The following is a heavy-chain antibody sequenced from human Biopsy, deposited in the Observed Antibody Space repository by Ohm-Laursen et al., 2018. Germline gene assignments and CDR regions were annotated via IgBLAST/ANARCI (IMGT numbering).Heavy chain of an antibody. V-gene: IGHV1-2*02. CDR1: GFSFTGYY. CDR2: ISPKSGGT. Sequence: SVKVSCKASGFSFTGYYIHWVRQAPGQGLEWMGWISPKSGGTNYAQKFQGNITMTKNTSMSTAYMEMSRLRSDDTAVYYCALQSVAQMKNFDYWGQGILVTVSS. CDR3: ALQSVAQMKNFDY. D-gene: IGHD6-19*01. J-gene: IGHJ4*02.